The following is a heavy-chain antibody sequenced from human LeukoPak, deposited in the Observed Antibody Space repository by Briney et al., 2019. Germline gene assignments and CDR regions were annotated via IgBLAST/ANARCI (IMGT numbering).Heavy chain of an antibody. CDR2: IYYSGSA. CDR1: GGSLSSYY. V-gene: IGHV4-59*01. CDR3: ARAPGIAAAGAHFDF. D-gene: IGHD6-13*01. Sequence: PSETLSLTCTVSGGSLSSYYWSWIREPPGKGLEWIGYIYYSGSAKYNPSLKSRVTISVDTSKHQFSLKLSSVTAGDTAVYYCARAPGIAAAGAHFDFWGQGTLVTVSS. J-gene: IGHJ4*02.